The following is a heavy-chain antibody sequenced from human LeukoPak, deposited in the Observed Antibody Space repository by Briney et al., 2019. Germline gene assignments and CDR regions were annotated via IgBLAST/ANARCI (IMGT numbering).Heavy chain of an antibody. Sequence: PSETLSLTCAVYGGSFSGYYWSWIRQPPGKGLEWIGEINHSGSTNYNPSLKSRVTISVDTSKNQFYLKLSSVTAADTAVYYWPLSGGPMPPPWFGELLRHNWFDPWGQGTLVTVSS. J-gene: IGHJ5*02. D-gene: IGHD3-10*01. CDR2: INHSGST. CDR3: PLSGGPMPPPWFGELLRHNWFDP. CDR1: GGSFSGYY. V-gene: IGHV4-34*01.